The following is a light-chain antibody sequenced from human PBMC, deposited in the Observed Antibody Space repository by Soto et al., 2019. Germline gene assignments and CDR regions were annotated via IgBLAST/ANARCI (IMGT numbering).Light chain of an antibody. CDR1: SSDVGGHNF. Sequence: QSVLTQPASVSGSPGQSITISCTGTSSDVGGHNFVSWYQQHPGKAPKLMIYEVTYRPSGVSNRFTGSKSGNMASLTISGLLAEDEATYYCASKTASTFVLFGGGTKVTVL. J-gene: IGLJ3*02. CDR3: ASKTASTFVL. CDR2: EVT. V-gene: IGLV2-14*03.